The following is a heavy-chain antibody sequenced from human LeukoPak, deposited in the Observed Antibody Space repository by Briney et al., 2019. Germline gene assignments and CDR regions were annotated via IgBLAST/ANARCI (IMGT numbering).Heavy chain of an antibody. Sequence: ASVKVSCKASGYTFTGYYMHWVRQAPGQGLEWMGIINPSGGSTSYAQRFQGRVTMTRDTSTSTVYMELSSLRSEDTAVYYCARDLSNWGWGQDWGQGTLVTVSS. D-gene: IGHD7-27*01. V-gene: IGHV1-46*01. J-gene: IGHJ4*02. CDR2: INPSGGST. CDR1: GYTFTGYY. CDR3: ARDLSNWGWGQD.